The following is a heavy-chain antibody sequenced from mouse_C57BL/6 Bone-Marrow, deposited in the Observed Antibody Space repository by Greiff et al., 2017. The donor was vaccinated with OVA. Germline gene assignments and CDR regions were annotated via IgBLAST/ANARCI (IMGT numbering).Heavy chain of an antibody. V-gene: IGHV5-17*01. CDR3: ARINDWYFDV. Sequence: EVQLVESGGGLVKPGGSLKLSCAASGFTFSDYGMHWVRQAPEKGLEWVAYISSGSSTVYYADTVTGRFTISRDNAKKTLFRQMTSRRSEDTAMYYCARINDWYFDVWGTGTTVTVSS. CDR2: ISSGSSTV. CDR1: GFTFSDYG. J-gene: IGHJ1*03.